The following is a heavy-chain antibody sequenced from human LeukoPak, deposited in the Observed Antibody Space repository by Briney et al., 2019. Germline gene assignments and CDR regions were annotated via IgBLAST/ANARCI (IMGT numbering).Heavy chain of an antibody. CDR3: ARIVGSTSFHGWFDP. D-gene: IGHD2-2*01. V-gene: IGHV4-34*01. CDR1: GGSFSGYY. J-gene: IGHJ5*02. CDR2: INHSGST. Sequence: SETLSLTCAVYGGSFSGYYWSWIRQPPGKGLEWIGEINHSGSTNYNPSLKSRVTMSVDTSKNQFSLKLSSVTAADTAVYYCARIVGSTSFHGWFDPWGQGTLVTVSS.